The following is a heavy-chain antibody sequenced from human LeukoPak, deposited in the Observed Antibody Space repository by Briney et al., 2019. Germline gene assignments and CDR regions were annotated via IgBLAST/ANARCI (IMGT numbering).Heavy chain of an antibody. CDR1: GYTFTSYY. CDR2: INPNSGGT. V-gene: IGHV1-2*02. Sequence: ASVKVSCKASGYTFTSYYMHWVRQAPGQGLEWMGWINPNSGGTNYAQKFQGRVTMTRDTSISTAYMELSRLRSDDTAVYYCARLRRSRLAEFDYWGQGTLVTVSS. D-gene: IGHD3-3*02. CDR3: ARLRRSRLAEFDY. J-gene: IGHJ4*02.